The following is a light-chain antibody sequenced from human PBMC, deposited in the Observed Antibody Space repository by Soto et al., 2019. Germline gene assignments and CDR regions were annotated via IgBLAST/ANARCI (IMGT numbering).Light chain of an antibody. V-gene: IGKV1-39*01. CDR3: QQSYSTPLYT. CDR1: QSISSY. Sequence: DIQMTQSPSYLSASVGDRVTITCRASQSISSYLNWYQQKPGKAPKLLIYAASTLQSGVPSRFSGSGSGTDFTLPISSLQPEDFATYYCQQSYSTPLYTFGHGTKLEIK. J-gene: IGKJ2*01. CDR2: AAS.